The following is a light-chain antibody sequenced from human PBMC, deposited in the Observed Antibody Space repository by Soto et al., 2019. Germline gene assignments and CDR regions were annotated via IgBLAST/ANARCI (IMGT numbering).Light chain of an antibody. CDR1: QSVNSN. J-gene: IGKJ4*01. Sequence: DIVMTQSPATLSVSPGERATLSCRASQSVNSNLAWYQQKPGQAPRLLIYGASTRATGIPARFSGSASGTEFTLTISSLQSEDFAVYYCQQSNDWPLAFGGGTKVEIK. V-gene: IGKV3-15*01. CDR2: GAS. CDR3: QQSNDWPLA.